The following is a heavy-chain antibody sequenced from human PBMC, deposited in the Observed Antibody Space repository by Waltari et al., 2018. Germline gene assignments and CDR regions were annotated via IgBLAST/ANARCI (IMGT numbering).Heavy chain of an antibody. J-gene: IGHJ4*02. CDR1: GFSFISSS. CDR3: ARDPRYCSSTSCHDY. Sequence: EVQLVEFGVGLVKPGGSLRLSCAASGFSFISSSMNWVRQAPGKGLEWVSSISSSSSYIYYADSVKGRFTISRDNAKNSLYLQMNSLRAEDTAVYYCARDPRYCSSTSCHDYWGQGTLVTVSS. V-gene: IGHV3-21*01. CDR2: ISSSSSYI. D-gene: IGHD2-2*01.